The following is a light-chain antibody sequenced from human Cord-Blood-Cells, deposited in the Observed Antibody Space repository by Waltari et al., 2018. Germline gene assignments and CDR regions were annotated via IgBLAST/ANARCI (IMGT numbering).Light chain of an antibody. Sequence: QSALTQPASVSGSPGQSITISCTGTSSDVGGYNYVSWYQQHPGKAPNLLIYDVSKRPSGVSNRFAGSKSGSTASRTISGLQAEDEADYYCSSYTSSSTYVFGTGTKVTVL. V-gene: IGLV2-14*01. J-gene: IGLJ1*01. CDR1: SSDVGGYNY. CDR3: SSYTSSSTYV. CDR2: DVS.